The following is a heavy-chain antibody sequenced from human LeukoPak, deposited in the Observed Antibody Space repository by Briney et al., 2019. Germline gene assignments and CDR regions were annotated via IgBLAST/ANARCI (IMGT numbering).Heavy chain of an antibody. Sequence: ASVKVSCKASGYTFTSYSINWVRQATGQGLEWMGWMNPNSGNTDYAQKFQGRVTITRSTSISTAYMELSSLRSEDTAVYYCARAWELPDYWGQGTLVTVSS. V-gene: IGHV1-8*03. D-gene: IGHD1-26*01. J-gene: IGHJ4*02. CDR1: GYTFTSYS. CDR2: MNPNSGNT. CDR3: ARAWELPDY.